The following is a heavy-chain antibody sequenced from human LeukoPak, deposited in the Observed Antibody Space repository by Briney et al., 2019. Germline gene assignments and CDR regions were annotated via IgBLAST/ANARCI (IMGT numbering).Heavy chain of an antibody. CDR1: GGSLTNYY. D-gene: IGHD3-10*01. V-gene: IGHV4-59*01. Sequence: PSETLSLTCTVSGGSLTNYYWSWIRQPPGKGLEWIGHSYYSGITNYNPSLKSRVTISVDTSKNQFSLKLSSVTAADTAVYYCARATRWFGLYYFDYWGQGTLVTVSS. J-gene: IGHJ4*02. CDR2: SYYSGIT. CDR3: ARATRWFGLYYFDY.